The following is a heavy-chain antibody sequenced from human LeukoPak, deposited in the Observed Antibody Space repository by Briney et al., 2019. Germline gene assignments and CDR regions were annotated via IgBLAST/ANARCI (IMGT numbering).Heavy chain of an antibody. Sequence: SETLSLTCTVSGGSISSSSAYWGWIRQPQGKGLEWIGSIYYRKNTYYNPSLKSRVTISADTSKNQFSLTLGSVSATDTAVYYCASPRGFSYGYFDYWGQGTLVTVSS. D-gene: IGHD5-18*01. V-gene: IGHV4-39*01. J-gene: IGHJ4*02. CDR2: IYYRKNT. CDR3: ASPRGFSYGYFDY. CDR1: GGSISSSSAY.